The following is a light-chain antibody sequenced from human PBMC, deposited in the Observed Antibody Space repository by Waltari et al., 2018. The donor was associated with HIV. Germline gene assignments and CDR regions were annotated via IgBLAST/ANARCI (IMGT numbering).Light chain of an antibody. V-gene: IGLV2-23*01. CDR2: EGS. CDR1: SSDVGSYNL. Sequence: QSALTQPASVSASPGQSITISCTGTSSDVGSYNLVSWYQQHPGKAPKLMIYEGSKRPSGVSNRFSGSKSDNTASLTISGLQAEDEADYYCCSYGDSSTLVFGGGTKLTVL. J-gene: IGLJ2*01. CDR3: CSYGDSSTLV.